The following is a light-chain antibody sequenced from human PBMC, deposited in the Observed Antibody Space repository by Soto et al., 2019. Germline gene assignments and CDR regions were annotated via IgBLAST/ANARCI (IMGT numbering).Light chain of an antibody. V-gene: IGKV3-15*01. CDR3: QQYYNWPNT. CDR2: GAS. Sequence: QSRGRLCYSSVDSDTFSCRASQIVSSNLAWYQQKPGQAPRLLIYGASTRASGIPARFSGSVSGTEFTLTISSLQSEDFAVYYCQQYYNWPNTFGQGTKVDIK. J-gene: IGKJ1*01. CDR1: QIVSSN.